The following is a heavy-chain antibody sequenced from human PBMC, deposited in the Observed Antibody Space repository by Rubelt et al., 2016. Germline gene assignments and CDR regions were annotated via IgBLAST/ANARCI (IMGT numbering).Heavy chain of an antibody. J-gene: IGHJ6*02. CDR3: AHRLSSRRSWYYYYYGMDV. Sequence: QITLKESGPTLVKPTQTLTLTCTFSGFSLSTSGVGVGWIRQPPGKALEWLALIYWNDDKRYSPSLKSRLTITKDTSKNQVVLTMTNMDPVDTATYYCAHRLSSRRSWYYYYYGMDVWGQGTTVTVSS. CDR2: IYWNDDK. V-gene: IGHV2-5*01. CDR1: GFSLSTSGVG. D-gene: IGHD6-13*01.